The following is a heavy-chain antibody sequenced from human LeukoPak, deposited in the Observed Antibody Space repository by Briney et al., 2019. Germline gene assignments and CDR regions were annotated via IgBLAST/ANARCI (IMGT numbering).Heavy chain of an antibody. J-gene: IGHJ3*02. CDR3: ARGDGGNPWDAFDI. CDR2: ISGNNDNP. CDR1: GYTFSKFG. D-gene: IGHD4-23*01. Sequence: ASVKVSCKASGYTFSKFGIAWVRQAPGQRLEWMGWISGNNDNPQSAQDLQGRVTVTTDSSTSTAYMELRSLRHDDTAVDYCARGDGGNPWDAFDIWGQGTMVTVSS. V-gene: IGHV1-18*01.